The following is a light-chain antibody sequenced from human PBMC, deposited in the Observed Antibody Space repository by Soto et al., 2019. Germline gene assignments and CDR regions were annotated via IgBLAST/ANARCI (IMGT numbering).Light chain of an antibody. V-gene: IGKV3D-20*02. CDR3: QQRSNWPIT. CDR2: GAS. CDR1: QSVSSSY. Sequence: DIVLTQSPGTLSLSPGERATLSCRASQSVSSSYLAWYQQKPGQAPRLLIYGASTRATGIPARFSGSGSGTEFTLTISSLEPEDFAVYYCQQRSNWPITFGQGTRLEIK. J-gene: IGKJ5*01.